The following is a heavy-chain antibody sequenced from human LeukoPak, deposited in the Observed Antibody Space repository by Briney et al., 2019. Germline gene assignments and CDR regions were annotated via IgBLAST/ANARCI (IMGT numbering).Heavy chain of an antibody. CDR3: ASEGYCSSTSCLDY. CDR2: IWYDGSNK. Sequence: GGSLRLSCAASGFTFSSYGMHWVRQAPGKGLEWVAVIWYDGSNKYYADSVKGRFTISRDNSKNTLYLQMNSLRVEDTAVYYCASEGYCSSTSCLDYWGQGTLVTVSS. J-gene: IGHJ4*02. V-gene: IGHV3-33*01. D-gene: IGHD2-2*01. CDR1: GFTFSSYG.